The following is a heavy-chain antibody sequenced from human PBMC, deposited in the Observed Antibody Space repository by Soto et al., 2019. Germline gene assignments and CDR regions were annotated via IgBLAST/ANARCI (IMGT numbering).Heavy chain of an antibody. CDR2: IYYSGST. J-gene: IGHJ3*02. CDR3: ARHTVAIDDAFDI. Sequence: QLQLQESGPGLVKPSETLSLTCTVSGGSISSSSYYWGWIRQPPGKGLEWIGSIYYSGSTYYNPSLKSRITIAVDTSKSQFSLKLSSVTTADTAVYYCARHTVAIDDAFDIWGQGTMVTVSS. CDR1: GGSISSSSYY. V-gene: IGHV4-39*01. D-gene: IGHD6-19*01.